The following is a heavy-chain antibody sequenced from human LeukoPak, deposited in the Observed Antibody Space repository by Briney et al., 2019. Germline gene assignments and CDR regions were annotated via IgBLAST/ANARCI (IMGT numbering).Heavy chain of an antibody. D-gene: IGHD3-10*01. J-gene: IGHJ4*02. CDR1: GFSFSSYG. CDR2: IWYDGSNK. V-gene: IGHV3-33*01. CDR3: AREMGSVYFDY. Sequence: GGSLRLSCAASGFSFSSYGMHWVRQAPGKGLEWVAVIWYDGSNKYYADSVKGRFTISRDNSKNTVYLQINSLRAEDTAVYCCAREMGSVYFDYWGQGTLVTVSS.